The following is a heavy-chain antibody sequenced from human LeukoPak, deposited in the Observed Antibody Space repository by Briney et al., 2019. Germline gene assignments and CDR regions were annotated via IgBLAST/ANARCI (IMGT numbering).Heavy chain of an antibody. D-gene: IGHD3-10*01. CDR2: IWYDGSNK. CDR3: AKAGSGSYYKSRSGMDV. Sequence: GRSLRLSCAASGFTFSSYGMHWVRQAPGKGLEWVAVIWYDGSNKYYADSVKGRFTISRDNSENTLYLQMNSLRAEDTAVYYCAKAGSGSYYKSRSGMDVWGKGTTVIVSS. J-gene: IGHJ6*04. V-gene: IGHV3-33*06. CDR1: GFTFSSYG.